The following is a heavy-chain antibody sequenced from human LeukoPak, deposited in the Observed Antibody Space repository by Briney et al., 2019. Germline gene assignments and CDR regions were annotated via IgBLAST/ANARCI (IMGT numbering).Heavy chain of an antibody. CDR2: IYYSGST. V-gene: IGHV4-39*07. Sequence: SETLSLTCTVSGGSISSSSYYWGWIRQPPGKGLEWIGSIYYSGSTYYNPSLKSRVTISVDTSKNQFSLKLSSVTAADTAVYYCARGGESDFWSGYYRMIENWFDPWGQGTLVTVSS. J-gene: IGHJ5*02. D-gene: IGHD3-3*01. CDR3: ARGGESDFWSGYYRMIENWFDP. CDR1: GGSISSSSYY.